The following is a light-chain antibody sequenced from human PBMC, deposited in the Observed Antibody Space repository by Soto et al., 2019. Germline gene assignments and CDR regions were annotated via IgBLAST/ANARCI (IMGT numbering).Light chain of an antibody. J-gene: IGKJ1*01. V-gene: IGKV3-15*01. CDR3: HQYNEWRT. CDR1: QYISKF. Sequence: EVLMTQSPTTLSVSSVEIATLSFRASQYISKFLAWYQQRPGQAPRLLIYDASTRATGIPDRFSGSGSGTEFTLTISSLQSEDVAVYYCHQYNEWRTFGQGTKVDIK. CDR2: DAS.